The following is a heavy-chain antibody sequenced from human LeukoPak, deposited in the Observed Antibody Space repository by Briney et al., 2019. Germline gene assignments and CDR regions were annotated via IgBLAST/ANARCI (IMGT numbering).Heavy chain of an antibody. CDR2: IYYSGST. CDR1: GGSISSYY. D-gene: IGHD3-10*01. J-gene: IGHJ3*02. Sequence: KASETLSLTCTVSGGSISSYYWSWIRQPPGKGLEWIGYIYYSGSTNYNPSLKSRVTISVDTSKNQFSLKLSSVTAADTAVYYCARGPLRHYYGSGDDAFDIWGQGTIVTVSS. CDR3: ARGPLRHYYGSGDDAFDI. V-gene: IGHV4-59*01.